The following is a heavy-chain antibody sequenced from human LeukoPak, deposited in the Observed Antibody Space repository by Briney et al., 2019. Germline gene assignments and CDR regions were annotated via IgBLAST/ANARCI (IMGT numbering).Heavy chain of an antibody. CDR2: ISTSSNYI. V-gene: IGHV3-21*01. Sequence: PGGSLRLSCAASGFTFSSYSMNWVRQAPGKGLEWVSSISTSSNYIYYADSVKGRFTISRDNAKNSLYLRMNSLRAEDTAVYYCARERWGYYDSSDLDFDYWGQGTLVTVSS. CDR3: ARERWGYYDSSDLDFDY. J-gene: IGHJ4*02. D-gene: IGHD3-22*01. CDR1: GFTFSSYS.